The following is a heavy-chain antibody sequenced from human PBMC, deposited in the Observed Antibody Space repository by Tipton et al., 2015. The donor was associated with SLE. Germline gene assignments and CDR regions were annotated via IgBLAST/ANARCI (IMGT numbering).Heavy chain of an antibody. J-gene: IGHJ3*02. D-gene: IGHD2-21*01. CDR3: ARKHQGAFDI. CDR2: IYYSGST. CDR1: GGSISSYY. V-gene: IGHV4-59*12. Sequence: TLSLTCTVSGGSISSYYWSWIRQPPGKGLEWIGYIYYSGSTNYNPTLKSRVTMSVDTSKNQFSLKLSSVTAVDTAVYYCARKHQGAFDIWGQGTMVTVSS.